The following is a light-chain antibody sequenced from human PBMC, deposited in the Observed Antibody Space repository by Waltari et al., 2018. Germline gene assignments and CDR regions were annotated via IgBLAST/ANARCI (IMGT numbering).Light chain of an antibody. Sequence: QDVLTQPPSASASLGASVKLTCTLNSGHSTHGIAWHQQQPGKGPRFLMVLTIGGSPREGDGIPDRFSGSSSGAEYYLTISSLQAEDEADYYCQSWNPDVFGGGTKLTVL. V-gene: IGLV4-69*01. J-gene: IGLJ2*01. CDR1: SGHSTHG. CDR3: QSWNPDV. CDR2: LTIGGSP.